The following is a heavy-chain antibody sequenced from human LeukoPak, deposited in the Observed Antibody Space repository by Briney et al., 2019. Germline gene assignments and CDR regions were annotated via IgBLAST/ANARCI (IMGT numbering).Heavy chain of an antibody. CDR2: ISGSGGST. J-gene: IGHJ4*02. CDR1: GFTFSSYA. D-gene: IGHD2-2*02. V-gene: IGHV3-23*01. Sequence: GGSLRLSCAASGFTFSSYAMSWVRQAPGKGLEWVSAISGSGGSTYYADSVKGRFTISRDNSKNTLYLQTNSLRAEDTAVYYCAKHGGYCSSTSCYTGDNYFDYWGQGTLVTVSS. CDR3: AKHGGYCSSTSCYTGDNYFDY.